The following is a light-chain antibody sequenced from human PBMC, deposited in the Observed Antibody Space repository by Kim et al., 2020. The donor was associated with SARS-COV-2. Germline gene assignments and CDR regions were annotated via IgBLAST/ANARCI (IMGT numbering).Light chain of an antibody. CDR1: QSVSSN. Sequence: SVSPGERATLSCRVSQSVSSNLAWYQQKPGQAPRLVIYSASTRATGIPARFSGSGSGTEFTLTISSLQSEDFAVYYCQQYNNWPYTFGQGTKLEI. CDR3: QQYNNWPYT. J-gene: IGKJ2*01. V-gene: IGKV3-15*01. CDR2: SAS.